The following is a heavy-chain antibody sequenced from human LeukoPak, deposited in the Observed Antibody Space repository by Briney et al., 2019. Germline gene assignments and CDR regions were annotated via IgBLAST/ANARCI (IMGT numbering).Heavy chain of an antibody. CDR3: ARDIWRSFDF. V-gene: IGHV3-7*01. CDR1: GFTFSTYW. Sequence: GGSLRLSCAVSGFTFSTYWMAWVRQAPGKGLECVATINTDGNEKSYVDSVKGRFTISRDNAKNSLYLQMNSMRVEDTAVYYCARDIWRSFDFRGQGSLVTVSS. J-gene: IGHJ5*01. D-gene: IGHD2-15*01. CDR2: INTDGNEK.